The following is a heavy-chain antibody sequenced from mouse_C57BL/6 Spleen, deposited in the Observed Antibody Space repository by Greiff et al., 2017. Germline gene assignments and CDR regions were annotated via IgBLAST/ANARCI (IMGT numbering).Heavy chain of an antibody. CDR3: TTITTVVARDYYAMDY. J-gene: IGHJ4*01. CDR2: IDPEDGDT. V-gene: IGHV14-1*01. CDR1: GFNFKDYY. Sequence: VQLKQSGAELVRPGASVKLSCTASGFNFKDYYMHWVKQRPEQGLEWIGRIDPEDGDTEYAPKFQGKATMTADTSSNTAYLQLSSLTSEDTAVYYCTTITTVVARDYYAMDYWGQGTSVTVSS. D-gene: IGHD1-1*01.